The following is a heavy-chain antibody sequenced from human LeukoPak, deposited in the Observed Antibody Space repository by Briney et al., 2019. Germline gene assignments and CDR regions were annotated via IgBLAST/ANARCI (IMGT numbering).Heavy chain of an antibody. V-gene: IGHV3-64D*06. D-gene: IGHD2-15*01. Sequence: GGSLRLSCSASGFTFNSYAMHWVRQAPGKGLEYVSGISSHGGITYYADSVKGRFTISRDNSKNTLYLQMSSLRAEDTAVYYCVKDRGPSGHAFDIWGQGTMFTVSS. CDR2: ISSHGGIT. CDR1: GFTFNSYA. CDR3: VKDRGPSGHAFDI. J-gene: IGHJ3*02.